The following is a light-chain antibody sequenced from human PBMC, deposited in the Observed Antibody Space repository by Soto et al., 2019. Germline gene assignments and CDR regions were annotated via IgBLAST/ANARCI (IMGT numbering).Light chain of an antibody. CDR1: SSDVGGYNY. V-gene: IGLV2-8*01. Sequence: QSALTQPPSASVSPGQSVTISCTGTSSDVGGYNYVSWYQQHPGKAPKLMISEVSKRPSGVPDRFSGSKSGNTASLTVSGLQAEYEADYYCSSYADSIVRFGGGTQLTVL. CDR3: SSYADSIVR. CDR2: EVS. J-gene: IGLJ2*01.